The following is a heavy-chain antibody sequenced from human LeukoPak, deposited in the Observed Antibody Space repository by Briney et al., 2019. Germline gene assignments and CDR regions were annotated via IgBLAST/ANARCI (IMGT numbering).Heavy chain of an antibody. J-gene: IGHJ4*02. V-gene: IGHV3-23*01. CDR3: AKDLGWMGIVVVLAAKYFDY. D-gene: IGHD2-15*01. Sequence: PGGSLRLSCAASGFTFSSYAMSCVRQAPGKGLEWVSAISGSGGSTYYADSVKGRFTISRDNSKNTLYLQMNSLRAEDTAVYYCAKDLGWMGIVVVLAAKYFDYWGQGTLVTVSS. CDR2: ISGSGGST. CDR1: GFTFSSYA.